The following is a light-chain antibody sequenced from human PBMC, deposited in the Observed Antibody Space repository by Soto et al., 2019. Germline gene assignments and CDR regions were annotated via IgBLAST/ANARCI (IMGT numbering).Light chain of an antibody. V-gene: IGKV3-15*01. J-gene: IGKJ1*01. CDR3: QQFNNWPPWT. CDR1: QSVSTS. CDR2: GVS. Sequence: EIVMTQSPATLSVSPGDRATLSCRASQSVSTSMAWYQQKPGQAPRLLMYGVSNRAAGIPDRFSGSGSGTEFTLTISGLQSDDFAVYYCQQFNNWPPWTFGQGTKVDIK.